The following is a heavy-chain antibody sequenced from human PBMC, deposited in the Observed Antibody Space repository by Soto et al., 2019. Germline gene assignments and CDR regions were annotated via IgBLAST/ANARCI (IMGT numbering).Heavy chain of an antibody. V-gene: IGHV4-61*01. CDR1: GGSVSSGSYY. D-gene: IGHD3-22*01. CDR3: ARDGDYYDSSP. Sequence: KTSETLSLTCTVSGGSVSSGSYYWSWIRQPPGKGLEWIGYIYYSGSTNYNPSLKSRVTISVDTSKNQFSLKLSSVTAADTAVYYCARDGDYYDSSPWGQGTLVTVS. CDR2: IYYSGST. J-gene: IGHJ5*02.